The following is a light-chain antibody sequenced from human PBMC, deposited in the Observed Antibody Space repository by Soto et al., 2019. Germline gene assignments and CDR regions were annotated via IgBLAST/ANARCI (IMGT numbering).Light chain of an antibody. CDR3: QQYGNSPLT. J-gene: IGKJ4*01. Sequence: EIVLTQSPGTLSLSPGERATLSCRASQSVRSTYLAWYQQKPGQAPRLLIYGASSRATGIPDRFSGSGSGTDFTLTISRLEPEDFALYYCQQYGNSPLTFGGWTKVEIK. CDR1: QSVRSTY. V-gene: IGKV3-20*01. CDR2: GAS.